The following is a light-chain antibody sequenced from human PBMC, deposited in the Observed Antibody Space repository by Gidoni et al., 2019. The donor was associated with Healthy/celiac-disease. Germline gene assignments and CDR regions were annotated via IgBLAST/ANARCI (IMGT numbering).Light chain of an antibody. CDR1: QSISSY. J-gene: IGKJ1*01. V-gene: IGKV1-39*01. CDR3: QQSYSTAWT. CDR2: AAS. Sequence: QLTQPPSSLPASVGDRVTITCRASQSISSYLNWYQQKPGKAPKLLIYAASSLQSGVPSRFSGSGSGTDFTLTISSLQPEDFATYYCQQSYSTAWTFGQGTKVEIK.